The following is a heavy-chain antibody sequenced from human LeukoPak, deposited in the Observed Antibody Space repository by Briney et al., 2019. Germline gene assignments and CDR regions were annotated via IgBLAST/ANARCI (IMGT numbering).Heavy chain of an antibody. Sequence: GGSLRLSCAASGFTFNNYAMNWVRQAPGKGLEWISSISSSDVNTYYADSVKGRFTISRDNSKNTLYLQMNSLRAEDTAVYYCATAKYQLPGGEFDPWGQGTLVTVSS. D-gene: IGHD2-2*01. CDR2: ISSSDVNT. CDR1: GFTFNNYA. CDR3: ATAKYQLPGGEFDP. J-gene: IGHJ5*02. V-gene: IGHV3-23*01.